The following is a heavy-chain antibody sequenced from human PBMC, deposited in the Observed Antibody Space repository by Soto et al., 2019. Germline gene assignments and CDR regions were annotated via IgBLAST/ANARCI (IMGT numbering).Heavy chain of an antibody. J-gene: IGHJ4*02. CDR2: IGPRSNYR. V-gene: IGHV3-48*02. CDR3: ARDQNWSSDY. CDR1: GFIFDAYS. Sequence: SLRLSCAASGFIFDAYSMNWVRQAPGKGLEWVSHIGPRSNYRDYTDSVKGRFTISRDNAKNSLYLQMNSLRDEDTAVYYCARDQNWSSDYWGQGIPVTVSS.